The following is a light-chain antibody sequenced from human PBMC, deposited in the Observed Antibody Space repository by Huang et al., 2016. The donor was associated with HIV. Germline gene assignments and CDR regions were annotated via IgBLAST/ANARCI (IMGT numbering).Light chain of an antibody. J-gene: IGKJ2*01. CDR2: WGS. Sequence: DIVMTQSPDSLAVSLGERATINCKSSQKVLYSSNNKNYLAWYQQKPGQPPKLLIYWGSTRESGVPDRFSGSGSGTDFTLTISSLQAEDVAVYYCQQYYSTPSYTFGQGTKLEIK. CDR1: QKVLYSSNNKNY. V-gene: IGKV4-1*01. CDR3: QQYYSTPSYT.